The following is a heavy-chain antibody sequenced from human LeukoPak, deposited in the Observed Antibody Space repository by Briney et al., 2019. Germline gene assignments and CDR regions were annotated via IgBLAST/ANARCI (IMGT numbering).Heavy chain of an antibody. CDR3: TRGSGFETGDY. CDR2: IYGGGNT. Sequence: PGGSLRLSCAASGFTVSSIDMSWVRQAPGKGLEWISVIYGGGNTRYYADSVKGRFTVSRDNAKNTFHLQMQSLKAEDTAIYYCTRGSGFETGDYWGQGTLVTASS. CDR1: GFTVSSID. V-gene: IGHV3-53*01. J-gene: IGHJ4*02. D-gene: IGHD5-12*01.